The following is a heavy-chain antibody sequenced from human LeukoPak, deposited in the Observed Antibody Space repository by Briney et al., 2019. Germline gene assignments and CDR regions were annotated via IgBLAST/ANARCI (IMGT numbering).Heavy chain of an antibody. D-gene: IGHD3-10*01. CDR2: INSDGSST. CDR3: ARQRITMVRGVGAFDI. V-gene: IGHV3-74*01. J-gene: IGHJ3*02. Sequence: GGSLRLSCAASGFTFSSYWMHWVRQAPGKGLVWVSRINSDGSSTSYADSVKGRFTISRDNAKSSLYLQMNSLRAEDTALYHCARQRITMVRGVGAFDIWGQGTMVTVSS. CDR1: GFTFSSYW.